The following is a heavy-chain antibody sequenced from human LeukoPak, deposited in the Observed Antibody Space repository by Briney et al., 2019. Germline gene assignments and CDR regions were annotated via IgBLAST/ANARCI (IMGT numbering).Heavy chain of an antibody. J-gene: IGHJ4*02. CDR1: GGSFSGYY. CDR2: INHSGST. Sequence: SETLSLICAVYGGSFSGYYWSWIRQPPGKGLEWIGEINHSGSTNYNPSLKSRVTISVDTSKNQFSLKLSSVTAADTAVYYCARSTRATKKFDYWGQGTLVTVSS. CDR3: ARSTRATKKFDY. D-gene: IGHD1-1*01. V-gene: IGHV4-34*01.